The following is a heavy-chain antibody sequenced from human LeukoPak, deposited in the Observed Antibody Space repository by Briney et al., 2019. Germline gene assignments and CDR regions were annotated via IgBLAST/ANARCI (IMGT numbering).Heavy chain of an antibody. J-gene: IGHJ4*02. V-gene: IGHV4-59*01. CDR3: ARTGIYYNRYFDY. CDR1: PDSITSYY. Sequence: SETLSLTCSVSPDSITSYYWSWIRQPPGKGLEWIGYISYSGSTNYNPSLKSRVTISVDTSKNQFSLKLGSVTAADTAVYYCARTGIYYNRYFDYWGQGTLVTVSS. D-gene: IGHD1-26*01. CDR2: ISYSGST.